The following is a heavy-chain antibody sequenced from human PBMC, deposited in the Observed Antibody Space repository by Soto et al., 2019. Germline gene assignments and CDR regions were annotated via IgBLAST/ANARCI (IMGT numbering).Heavy chain of an antibody. J-gene: IGHJ4*02. CDR3: SRGHDSGGDY. CDR2: AKEDGGEK. D-gene: IGHD5-12*01. V-gene: IGHV3-7*01. CDR1: RFTFSSDW. Sequence: PGGCLTLSCAAYRFTFSSDWMAWVRHAPRKGLEWVANAKEDGGEKNYEDSVKGRFTMSSDTANNSLYMQMNRVRAEETAVYYCSRGHDSGGDYWGQGTLVTVSS.